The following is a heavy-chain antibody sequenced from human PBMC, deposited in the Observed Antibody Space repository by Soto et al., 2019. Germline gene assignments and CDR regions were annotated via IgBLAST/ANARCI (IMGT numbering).Heavy chain of an antibody. CDR3: ARESEDLTSNFDY. Sequence: GGSLRLSCAASGFTFSSYEMNWVRQAPGKGLEWVSYISSSGSTIYYADSVKGRFTISRDNAKNSLYLQMSSLRAEDTAVYYCARESEDLTSNFDYWGQGTLVTVSS. J-gene: IGHJ4*02. V-gene: IGHV3-48*03. CDR1: GFTFSSYE. CDR2: ISSSGSTI.